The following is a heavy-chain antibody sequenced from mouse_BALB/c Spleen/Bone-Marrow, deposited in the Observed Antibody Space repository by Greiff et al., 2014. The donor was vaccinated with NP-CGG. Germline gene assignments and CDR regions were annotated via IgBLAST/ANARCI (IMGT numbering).Heavy chain of an antibody. V-gene: IGHV1-80*01. CDR1: GYAFSSYW. CDR3: ARGGRLTGYYFDY. J-gene: IGHJ2*01. D-gene: IGHD4-1*01. Sequence: QVQLKHSGAELVRPGSSVKISCKASGYAFSSYWMNWVKQRPGQGLEWIGQIYPGDGDTNYNGNFKDKATLTTDKSSTTAYMQLSSPTSEDSAVYFCARGGRLTGYYFDYWGQGTTLTVSS. CDR2: IYPGDGDT.